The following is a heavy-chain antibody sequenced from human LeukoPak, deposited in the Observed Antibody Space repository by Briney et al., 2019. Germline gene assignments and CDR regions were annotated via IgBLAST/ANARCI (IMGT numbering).Heavy chain of an antibody. J-gene: IGHJ4*02. D-gene: IGHD3-10*01. CDR2: ISGSGGST. V-gene: IGHV3-23*01. CDR3: AGDASYYGSGNYF. Sequence: PGGSLRLSCAASGFTFRSYWMHWVRQAPGKGLEWVSTISGSGGSTYYADSVKGRFTISRDNSKNTLYLQTNSLRAEDTAVYYCAGDASYYGSGNYFWGQGTLVTVSS. CDR1: GFTFRSYW.